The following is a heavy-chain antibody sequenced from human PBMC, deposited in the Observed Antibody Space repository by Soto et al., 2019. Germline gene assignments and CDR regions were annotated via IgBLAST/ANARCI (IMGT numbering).Heavy chain of an antibody. V-gene: IGHV3-21*01. CDR1: GFTFSSYS. CDR3: AKMTTVTGPFDY. Sequence: GGSLRLSCAASGFTFSSYSMNWVRQAPGKGLEWVSSISSSSSYIYYADSVKGRFTISRDNAKNSLYLQMNSLRAEDTAVYYCAKMTTVTGPFDYWGRGTLVTVSS. D-gene: IGHD4-17*01. J-gene: IGHJ4*02. CDR2: ISSSSSYI.